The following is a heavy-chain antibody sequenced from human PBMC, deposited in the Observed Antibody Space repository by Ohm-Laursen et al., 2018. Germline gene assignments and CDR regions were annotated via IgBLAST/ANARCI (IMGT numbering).Heavy chain of an antibody. Sequence: SETLSLTCTVSGGSISSYYWSWIRQPAGKGLEWIGRIYTSGSTNYNPSLKSRVTMSVDTSKNQFSLKLSSVTAADTAVYYCARSIVGAIRGYFDYWGQGTLVTVSS. V-gene: IGHV4-4*07. D-gene: IGHD1-26*01. CDR3: ARSIVGAIRGYFDY. CDR1: GGSISSYY. CDR2: IYTSGST. J-gene: IGHJ4*02.